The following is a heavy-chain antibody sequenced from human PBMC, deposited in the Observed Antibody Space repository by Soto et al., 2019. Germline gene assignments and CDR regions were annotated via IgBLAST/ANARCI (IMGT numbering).Heavy chain of an antibody. CDR3: ARGRFGDY. CDR2: ISAYQGNT. D-gene: IGHD3-10*01. Sequence: QVHLVQSGAEVKKPGASVKVSCKGSGYAFTTYGITWVRQAPGQGLEWMGWISAYQGNTNYAQKLQGRVTVTRDTSTSTAYMELRSLRSDDTAVYYCARGRFGDYWGQGALVTVSS. J-gene: IGHJ4*02. CDR1: GYAFTTYG. V-gene: IGHV1-18*01.